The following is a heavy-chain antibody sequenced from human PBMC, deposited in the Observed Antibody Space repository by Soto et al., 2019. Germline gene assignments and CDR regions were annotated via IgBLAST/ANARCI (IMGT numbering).Heavy chain of an antibody. V-gene: IGHV3-43D*04. CDR3: AKDYRQLARGYGMDV. Sequence: GGSLRLSCAASGFTFDDYGMHWVRQAPGKGLEWVSVISWDGGTTYYADSVKGRFTISRDDKKKSLYLQMNSLRAEDSALYYCAKDYRQLARGYGMDVWGLGTTVTVS. CDR1: GFTFDDYG. CDR2: ISWDGGTT. J-gene: IGHJ6*02. D-gene: IGHD6-13*01.